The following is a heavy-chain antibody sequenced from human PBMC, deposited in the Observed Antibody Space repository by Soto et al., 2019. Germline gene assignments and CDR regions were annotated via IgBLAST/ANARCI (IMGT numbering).Heavy chain of an antibody. V-gene: IGHV3-21*01. CDR3: ASLGWSSYYFDY. CDR1: GFTFSSYE. Sequence: PGGSLRLSCAASGFTFSSYEMNWVRQAPGKGLEWVSSISSSSSYIYYADSVKGRFTISRDNAKNSLYLQMNSLRAEDTAVYYCASLGWSSYYFDYWGQGTLVTVSS. J-gene: IGHJ4*02. CDR2: ISSSSSYI. D-gene: IGHD6-19*01.